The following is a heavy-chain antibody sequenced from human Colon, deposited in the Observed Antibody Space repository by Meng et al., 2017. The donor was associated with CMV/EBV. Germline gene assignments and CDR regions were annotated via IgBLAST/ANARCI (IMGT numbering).Heavy chain of an antibody. J-gene: IGHJ4*02. Sequence: QLQLQESGPGLVKPSEPLSLTCTVSGGSISSSSYYWGWIRQPPGKGLEWIGSIYYSGSTYYNPSLKSRVTISVDTSKNQFSLKLSSVTAADTAVYYCARVQGWSGFFLFDYWGQGTLVTVSS. CDR1: GGSISSSSYY. D-gene: IGHD3-3*01. CDR2: IYYSGST. CDR3: ARVQGWSGFFLFDY. V-gene: IGHV4-39*07.